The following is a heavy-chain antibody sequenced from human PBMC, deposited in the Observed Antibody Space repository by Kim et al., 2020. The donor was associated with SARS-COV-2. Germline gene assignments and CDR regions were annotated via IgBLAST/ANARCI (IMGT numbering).Heavy chain of an antibody. V-gene: IGHV4-39*01. CDR3: AATFETGEQYFQH. Sequence: SETLSLTCTVSGGSISSSSYFWAWVRQPPGKGLEWIGSIDYSGSTYYTPSLKTRVTISVDTSKNQFSLKLSSVTAADTAVYYCAATFETGEQYFQHWGQG. D-gene: IGHD3-10*01. CDR2: IDYSGST. J-gene: IGHJ1*01. CDR1: GGSISSSSYF.